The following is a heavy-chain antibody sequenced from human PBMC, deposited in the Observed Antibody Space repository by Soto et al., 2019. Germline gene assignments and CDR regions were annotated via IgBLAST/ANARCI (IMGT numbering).Heavy chain of an antibody. CDR3: ATPYSSSGFSPFDY. CDR2: IGAGYGT. J-gene: IGHJ4*02. V-gene: IGHV3-23*01. CDR1: GFTFGSYA. D-gene: IGHD6-13*01. Sequence: VGSLRLSCAASGFTFGSYALSWVRQSPGKGLEWVSSIGAGYGTYYADSFKGRFTISRDNSKNTLYLQMNSLRAEDTAIYYCATPYSSSGFSPFDYWGQGFLVTVS.